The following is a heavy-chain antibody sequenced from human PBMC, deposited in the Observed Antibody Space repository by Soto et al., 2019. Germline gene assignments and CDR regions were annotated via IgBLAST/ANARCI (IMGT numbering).Heavy chain of an antibody. CDR1: GFAFSDYS. CDR3: AKETYGSGWTLDS. J-gene: IGHJ4*02. V-gene: IGHV3-23*01. CDR2: ISGGGGNT. Sequence: DVQLLESGGGVVQSGGSLRLSCSASGFAFSDYSMHWVRQAPGKGPEWVSAISGGGGNTYYAGSVNGRFTMSRDNSRNTLYLQMHSLRGDDTALYYCAKETYGSGWTLDSWGQGTRATVSS. D-gene: IGHD6-19*01.